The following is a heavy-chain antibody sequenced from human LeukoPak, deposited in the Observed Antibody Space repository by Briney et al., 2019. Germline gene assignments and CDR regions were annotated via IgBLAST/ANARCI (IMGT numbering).Heavy chain of an antibody. V-gene: IGHV4-39*02. J-gene: IGHJ4*02. D-gene: IGHD1-1*01. CDR2: ICSGGNT. Sequence: SGTLSLTCTVSGGSVSSDYYWGWIRQPPGKGLEWIGSICSGGNTCYNPSLKSRVTISVDSSRNHFFLQLTSATAADTAVYFCARDGPWKSDCWGQGTLVTVSS. CDR3: ARDGPWKSDC. CDR1: GGSVSSDYY.